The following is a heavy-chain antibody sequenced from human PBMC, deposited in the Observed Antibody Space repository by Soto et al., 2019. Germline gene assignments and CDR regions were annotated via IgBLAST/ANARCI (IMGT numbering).Heavy chain of an antibody. V-gene: IGHV1-18*01. J-gene: IGHJ4*02. CDR3: ARDLALFIAAAGPQGDY. D-gene: IGHD6-13*01. CDR1: GYTFTSYG. Sequence: QVQLVQSGAEVKKPGASVKVSCKASGYTFTSYGISWVRQAPGQGLEWMGWISAYNGNTNYAQKLQDRVTMTTETSTSTAYMELRSLRSDDTAVYYCARDLALFIAAAGPQGDYWGQGTLVTVSS. CDR2: ISAYNGNT.